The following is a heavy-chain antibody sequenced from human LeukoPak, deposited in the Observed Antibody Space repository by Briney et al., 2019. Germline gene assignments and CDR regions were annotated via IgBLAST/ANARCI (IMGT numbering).Heavy chain of an antibody. Sequence: GESLKISGKCSGYSFTIYWIGGVRRMPGKGLDWMGIIYPGASDTRYRPSFQGHVNIPADKSISPAYVQWSSLKASETAMCYCARHRGPNGFDPWGQGTLVTVSS. CDR3: ARHRGPNGFDP. CDR2: IYPGASDT. V-gene: IGHV5-51*01. J-gene: IGHJ5*02. D-gene: IGHD5-12*01. CDR1: GYSFTIYW.